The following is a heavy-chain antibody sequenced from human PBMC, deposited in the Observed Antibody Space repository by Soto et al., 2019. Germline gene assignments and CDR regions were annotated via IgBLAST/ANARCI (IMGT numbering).Heavy chain of an antibody. D-gene: IGHD2-15*01. V-gene: IGHV4-59*08. CDR2: IYYSGST. CDR1: GGSISSYY. J-gene: IGHJ5*02. Sequence: SETLSLTCTVSGGSISSYYWSWIRQPPGKGLEWIGYIYYSGSTNYNPSLKSRVTISVDTSKNQFSLKLSSVTAADTAVYYCARHECSGGSCYSGFDPWGQGTLVTVSS. CDR3: ARHECSGGSCYSGFDP.